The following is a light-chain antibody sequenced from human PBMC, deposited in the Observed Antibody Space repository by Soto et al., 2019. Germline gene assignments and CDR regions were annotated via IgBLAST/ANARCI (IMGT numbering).Light chain of an antibody. Sequence: QSALTQPRSVSASPGQSVTISCTGTSSDVGRYDYVSWYQQHPGKAPKLIVYDVTERPSGVPDRFYGSKSGNTASLTISGLQAEDEADYSCCSFAGSYSYVFGTGNKVTVL. J-gene: IGLJ1*01. CDR1: SSDVGRYDY. CDR2: DVT. V-gene: IGLV2-11*01. CDR3: CSFAGSYSYV.